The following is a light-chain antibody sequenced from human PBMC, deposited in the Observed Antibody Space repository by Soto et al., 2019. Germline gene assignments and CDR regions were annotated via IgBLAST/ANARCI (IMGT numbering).Light chain of an antibody. V-gene: IGLV1-40*01. CDR2: GNS. CDR3: QSYGSSLSGVV. CDR1: SSNIGAGYD. Sequence: QSVLTQPPSVSGAPGQRVTISCTGSSSNIGAGYDVHWYQQLPGTAPKLLIYGNSNRPSGDPDRFSGSKSGTSASLAITGLQAEDEADYYCQSYGSSLSGVVFGGGTKLTVL. J-gene: IGLJ2*01.